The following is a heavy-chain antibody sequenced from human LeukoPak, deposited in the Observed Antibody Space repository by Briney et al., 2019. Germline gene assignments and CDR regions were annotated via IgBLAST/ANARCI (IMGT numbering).Heavy chain of an antibody. V-gene: IGHV3-21*01. J-gene: IGHJ4*02. CDR1: GFTFSSYS. CDR2: ISSSSSYI. D-gene: IGHD2-15*01. Sequence: PGGSLRLSCAASGFTFSSYSMNWVRQAPGKGLEWVSSISSSSSYIYYADSVKGRFTISRDNAKNSLYLQMNSLRAEDTAVYYCARVGGRGPYFDYWGQGTLVTVSS. CDR3: ARVGGRGPYFDY.